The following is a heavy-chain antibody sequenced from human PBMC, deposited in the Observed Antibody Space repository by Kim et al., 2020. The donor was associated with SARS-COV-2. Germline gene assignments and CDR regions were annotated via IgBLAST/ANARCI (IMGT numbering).Heavy chain of an antibody. CDR3: ARTHADMVIFDY. CDR1: GFTFSSHS. V-gene: IGHV3-21*04. CDR2: ISSSSTYT. D-gene: IGHD3-22*01. Sequence: GGSLRLSCAVSGFTFSSHSMNWVRQAPGKGLEWVSSISSSSTYTYYADSMKGRFTISRDNAKNSLYLQMNSLKAEDTAMYYCARTHADMVIFDYWGQGTL. J-gene: IGHJ4*02.